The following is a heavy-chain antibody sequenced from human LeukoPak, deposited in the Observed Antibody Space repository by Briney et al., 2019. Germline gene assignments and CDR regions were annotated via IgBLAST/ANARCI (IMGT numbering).Heavy chain of an antibody. Sequence: ASVKVSCKASGYTFTGYNMYWVRQAPGQGLEWMGWINPNSGGTNYAQKFQGRVTMTRDTSISTAYMELSGLRSDDTAVYYCGFSYGSGPFDIWGQGTMVTVSS. J-gene: IGHJ3*02. CDR3: GFSYGSGPFDI. CDR2: INPNSGGT. CDR1: GYTFTGYN. D-gene: IGHD5-18*01. V-gene: IGHV1-2*02.